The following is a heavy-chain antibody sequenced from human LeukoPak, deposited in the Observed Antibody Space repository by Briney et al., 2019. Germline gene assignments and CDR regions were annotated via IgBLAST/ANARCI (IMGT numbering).Heavy chain of an antibody. J-gene: IGHJ6*03. CDR1: GYTFTSYG. CDR2: ISGYNGNT. Sequence: GASVKVSCKASGYTFTSYGISWVRQAPGQGLEWMGWISGYNGNTNYAQKLQGRVTMTTDTSTSTAYMELRSLRSDDTAVYYCARVVPAAFPYYYYYYYMDVWGKGTTVTVSS. V-gene: IGHV1-18*01. CDR3: ARVVPAAFPYYYYYYYMDV. D-gene: IGHD2-2*01.